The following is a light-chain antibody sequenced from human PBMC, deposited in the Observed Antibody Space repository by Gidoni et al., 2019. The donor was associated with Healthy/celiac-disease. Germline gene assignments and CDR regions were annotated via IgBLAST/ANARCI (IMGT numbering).Light chain of an antibody. V-gene: IGKV3-20*01. Sequence: EIVLTQSPGTLSLSPGERATLSFRARQSVSSSYLAWYQQKPGQAPSLLIYGASSRATGIPDRFSGSGSGKDFTLTISRLEPEDFAVYYCQQYGSPLFTFGPGTKVDIK. CDR3: QQYGSPLFT. CDR2: GAS. CDR1: QSVSSSY. J-gene: IGKJ3*01.